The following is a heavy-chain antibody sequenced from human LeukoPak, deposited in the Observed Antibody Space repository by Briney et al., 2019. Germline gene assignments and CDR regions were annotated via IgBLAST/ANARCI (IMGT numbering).Heavy chain of an antibody. CDR1: GFTFSSYA. CDR2: ISGSGGST. V-gene: IGHV3-23*01. Sequence: GGSLRLSCAASGFTFSSYAMSWVRQAPGKGLEWVSFISGSGGSTYYVDSVKGRFTISKDNSKNTLYLQMNSLRAEDTAVYYCAQDLIRLGELSSFDYWGQGTLVTVSS. CDR3: AQDLIRLGELSSFDY. D-gene: IGHD3-16*02. J-gene: IGHJ4*02.